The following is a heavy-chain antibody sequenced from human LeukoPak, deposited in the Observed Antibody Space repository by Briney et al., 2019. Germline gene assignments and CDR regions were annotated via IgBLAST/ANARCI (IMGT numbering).Heavy chain of an antibody. J-gene: IGHJ4*02. CDR1: GGSFSGYY. CDR3: ASGTYYYFDF. CDR2: INHSGRT. Sequence: PSETLSLTYAVYGGSFSGYYWSWIRQPPGKGLEWIGEINHSGRTNYNPSLKSRVTISVDTSKNQFSLKLSSVTAADTAVYYCASGTYYYFDFWGQGTLVTVSS. D-gene: IGHD1-26*01. V-gene: IGHV4-34*01.